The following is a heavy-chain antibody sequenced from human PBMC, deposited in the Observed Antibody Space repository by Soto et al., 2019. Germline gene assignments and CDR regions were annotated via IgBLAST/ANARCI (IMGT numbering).Heavy chain of an antibody. D-gene: IGHD3-3*01. CDR2: INTGGTST. Sequence: GGSLRLSCAASGFTFSGYWMHWVRQAPGKGLVWVSRINTGGTSTAYADSVKGRFTISRDNAENSLYLQMSSLRAEDTAVYYCARDQRRITIFGVPKDYYYYYMDVWGKGTTVTVSS. CDR3: ARDQRRITIFGVPKDYYYYYMDV. V-gene: IGHV3-74*01. CDR1: GFTFSGYW. J-gene: IGHJ6*03.